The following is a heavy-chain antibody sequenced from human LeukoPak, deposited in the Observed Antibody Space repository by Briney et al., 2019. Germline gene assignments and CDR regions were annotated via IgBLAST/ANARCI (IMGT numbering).Heavy chain of an antibody. CDR3: ARGNHSSSSWNFFDY. CDR2: MNPNSGNT. D-gene: IGHD6-6*01. V-gene: IGHV1-8*03. CDR1: GYTFTSYG. J-gene: IGHJ4*02. Sequence: ASVKVSCKASGYTFTSYGISWVRQATGQGLEWMGWMNPNSGNTGYAQKFQGRVTITRNTSISTAYMELSSLRSEDTAVYYCARGNHSSSSWNFFDYWGQGTLVTVSS.